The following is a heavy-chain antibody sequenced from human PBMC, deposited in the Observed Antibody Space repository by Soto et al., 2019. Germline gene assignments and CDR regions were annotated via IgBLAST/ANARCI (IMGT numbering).Heavy chain of an antibody. J-gene: IGHJ4*02. D-gene: IGHD1-7*01. Sequence: GGSLRLSCAASGFTFSVYWMHWVRQAPGKGLVWVSRIDSDGSTTSYADSVKGRFTISRDNSKNTLYLQMNSLRAEDTAVYYCAKTYPARTGTTSYWGQGTLVTVSS. CDR3: AKTYPARTGTTSY. CDR1: GFTFSVYW. CDR2: IDSDGSTT. V-gene: IGHV3-74*01.